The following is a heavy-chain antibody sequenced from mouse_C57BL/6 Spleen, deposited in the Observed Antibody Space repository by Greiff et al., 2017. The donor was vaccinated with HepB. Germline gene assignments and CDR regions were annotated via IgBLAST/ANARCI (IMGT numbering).Heavy chain of an antibody. CDR2: ISYDGSN. J-gene: IGHJ2*01. V-gene: IGHV3-6*01. D-gene: IGHD2-4*01. CDR1: GYSITSGYY. CDR3: ARDLLGDYDDYFDY. Sequence: EVQLQESGPGLVKPSQSLSLTCSVTGYSITSGYYWNWIRQFPGNKLEWMGYISYDGSNNYNPSLKNRISITRDTSKNQFLLKLNSVTTEDTATYYCARDLLGDYDDYFDYWGQGTTLTVSS.